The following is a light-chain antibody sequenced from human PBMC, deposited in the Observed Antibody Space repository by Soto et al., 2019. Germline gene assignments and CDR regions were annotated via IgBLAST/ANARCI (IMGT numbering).Light chain of an antibody. J-gene: IGKJ1*01. CDR1: QSIGGY. V-gene: IGKV1-39*01. CDR2: AAS. CDR3: QQSFSTRWT. Sequence: DIPMTQSPSSLSASVGDRVTITCRASQSIGGYLNWFQQKPGKAPQLLIYAASSLQGGVPSRFSGSGSGTDFTLTISSLQPEDFATYYCQQSFSTRWTFGQGTKVEIK.